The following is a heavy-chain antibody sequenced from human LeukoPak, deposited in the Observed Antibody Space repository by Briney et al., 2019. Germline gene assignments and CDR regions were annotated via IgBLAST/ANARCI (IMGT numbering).Heavy chain of an antibody. J-gene: IGHJ4*02. CDR1: GFSFSAYP. V-gene: IGHV3-30-3*01. D-gene: IGHD2-2*01. CDR2: ISNDGSKK. CDR3: AKHGGVVIVPSTIPYSRDPFDY. Sequence: GGSLRLSCAASGFSFSAYPMHWVRQAPGKGLEWVAVISNDGSKKYYADSVKGRFTVSRDNSKNTLYVQMNSLRAEDTALYYCAKHGGVVIVPSTIPYSRDPFDYWGQGILVTVSS.